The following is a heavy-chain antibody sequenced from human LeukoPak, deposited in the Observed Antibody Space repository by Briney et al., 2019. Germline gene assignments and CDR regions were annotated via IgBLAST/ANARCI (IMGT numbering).Heavy chain of an antibody. D-gene: IGHD3-9*01. V-gene: IGHV4-34*01. J-gene: IGHJ4*02. CDR1: GGSFSGYY. CDR2: INHSGST. Sequence: SSETLSLTCAVYGGSFSGYYWSWIRQPPGKGLEWIGEINHSGSTNYNPSLKSRVTISVDTSKNQFSLKLSSVTAADTAVYYCARGKILRYPGRVIIDYWGQGTLVTVSS. CDR3: ARGKILRYPGRVIIDY.